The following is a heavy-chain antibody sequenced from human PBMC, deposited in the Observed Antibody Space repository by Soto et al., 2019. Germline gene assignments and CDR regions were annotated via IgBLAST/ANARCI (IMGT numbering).Heavy chain of an antibody. V-gene: IGHV3-23*01. CDR3: AKDYDFWSAYYTAFNWFDP. Sequence: PGGSLRLSCAASGFTFSSYAMSWVRQAPGKGLEWVSAISGSGGSTYYADSVKGRFTISRDNSKNTLYLQMNSLRAEDTAVYYCAKDYDFWSAYYTAFNWFDPWGQGTLVTVSS. CDR1: GFTFSSYA. D-gene: IGHD3-3*01. CDR2: ISGSGGST. J-gene: IGHJ5*02.